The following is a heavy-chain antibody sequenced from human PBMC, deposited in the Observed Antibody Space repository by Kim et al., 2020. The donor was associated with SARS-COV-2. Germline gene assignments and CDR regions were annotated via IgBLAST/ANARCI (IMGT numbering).Heavy chain of an antibody. V-gene: IGHV3-9*01. CDR3: AEEGPAAMGFGYYYYGMDV. Sequence: GGSLRLSCAASGFTFDDYAMHWVRQAPGKGLEWVSGISWHSGSIGYADSVKGRFTISRDNAKNSLYLQMNSLRAEDTALYYCAEEGPAAMGFGYYYYGMDVRSQGTTVTVAS. D-gene: IGHD2-2*01. CDR2: ISWHSGSI. CDR1: GFTFDDYA. J-gene: IGHJ6*02.